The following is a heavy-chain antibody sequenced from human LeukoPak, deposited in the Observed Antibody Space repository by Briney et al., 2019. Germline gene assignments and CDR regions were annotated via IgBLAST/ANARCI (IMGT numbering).Heavy chain of an antibody. CDR1: GYTFTSYG. V-gene: IGHV1-18*04. CDR2: ISAYNGNT. Sequence: WGSVKVSCKASGYTFTSYGISWVRQAPGQGLEWMGWISAYNGNTNYAQKLQGRVTMTTDTSTSTAYMELRSLRSDDTAVYYCARDVLLWFGELSRGVYFDYWGQGTLVTVSS. J-gene: IGHJ4*02. D-gene: IGHD3-10*01. CDR3: ARDVLLWFGELSRGVYFDY.